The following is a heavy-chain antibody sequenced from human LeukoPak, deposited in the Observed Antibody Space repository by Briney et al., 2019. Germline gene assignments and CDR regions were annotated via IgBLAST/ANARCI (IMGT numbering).Heavy chain of an antibody. D-gene: IGHD3-10*01. J-gene: IGHJ4*02. V-gene: IGHV4-59*01. CDR1: GGSISSYY. Sequence: SESLSLTCTVSGGSISSYYWSWIRQPPGKGLEWIGYIYYSGSTNYNPSLKSRVTISVDTSKNQFSLKLGSVTAADTAVYYCAKAAKYYFGSDTYYYFDYWGQGILVTVSS. CDR2: IYYSGST. CDR3: AKAAKYYFGSDTYYYFDY.